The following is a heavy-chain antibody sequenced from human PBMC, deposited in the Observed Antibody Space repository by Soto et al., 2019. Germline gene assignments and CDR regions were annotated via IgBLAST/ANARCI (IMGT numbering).Heavy chain of an antibody. Sequence: ETLSLTCTVSGGSISSYYWSWIRQPPGKGLEWIGYIYYSGSTNYNPSLKSRVTISVDTSKNQFSLKLSSVTAADTAVYYCARVSTPYYYGSGSHNWFDPWGQGTLVTVSS. CDR1: GGSISSYY. V-gene: IGHV4-59*01. CDR3: ARVSTPYYYGSGSHNWFDP. J-gene: IGHJ5*02. D-gene: IGHD3-10*01. CDR2: IYYSGST.